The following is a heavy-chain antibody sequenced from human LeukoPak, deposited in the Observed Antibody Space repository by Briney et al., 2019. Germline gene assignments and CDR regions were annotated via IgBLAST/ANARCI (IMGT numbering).Heavy chain of an antibody. D-gene: IGHD2-15*01. CDR1: GYTFTGYY. Sequence: ASVKVSCKASGYTFTGYYMRWVRQAPGQGLEWMGWINPNSGGTNYAQKFQGRVTMTRDTSISTAYMELSRLRSDDTAVYYCASRTQYCSGGSCYYYFDYWGQGTLVTVSS. CDR2: INPNSGGT. J-gene: IGHJ4*02. V-gene: IGHV1-2*02. CDR3: ASRTQYCSGGSCYYYFDY.